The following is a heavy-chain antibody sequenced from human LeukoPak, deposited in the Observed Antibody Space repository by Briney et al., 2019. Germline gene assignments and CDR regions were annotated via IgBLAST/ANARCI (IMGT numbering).Heavy chain of an antibody. CDR1: GFTSSSYG. Sequence: GGSLRLSCAASGFTSSSYGMHWVRQAPGKGLEWVSVIWYDGSNKYYADSVKGRFTISRDKSKSKLYMQMNSLRAEDTAVYYCAREGYYDTSGTSRAFDIWGQGTMVTVSS. CDR2: IWYDGSNK. D-gene: IGHD3-22*01. J-gene: IGHJ3*02. CDR3: AREGYYDTSGTSRAFDI. V-gene: IGHV3-33*01.